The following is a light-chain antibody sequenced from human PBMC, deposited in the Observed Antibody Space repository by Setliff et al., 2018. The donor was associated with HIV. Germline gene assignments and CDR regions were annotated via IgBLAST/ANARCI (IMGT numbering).Light chain of an antibody. CDR2: YDS. CDR3: QVWDSSSDHPYV. Sequence: SYELTQPPSVSVAPGKTARITCGGNNIGSKSVHWYQQKPGQAPALVIYYDSDRPSGIPERFSGSNSGNTATLTISRVEAGDEADYYCQVWDSSSDHPYVFGTGTKSPS. J-gene: IGLJ1*01. V-gene: IGLV3-21*04. CDR1: NIGSKS.